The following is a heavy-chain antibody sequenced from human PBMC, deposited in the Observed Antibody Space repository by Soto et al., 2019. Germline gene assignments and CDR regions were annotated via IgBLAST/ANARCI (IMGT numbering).Heavy chain of an antibody. V-gene: IGHV3-23*01. D-gene: IGHD3-22*01. CDR1: GFTFRNYA. CDR2: ISGSGGST. Sequence: GGSLRLSCIASGFTFRNYAMSWVRQAPGKGLEWVSGISGSGGSTHYADSVKGRFTISRDNSKNTLYLQMNALRAEDTAVYYCAXDPTYDSSGYEFVGFDYWGQGTLVTVSS. CDR3: AXDPTYDSSGYEFVGFDY. J-gene: IGHJ4*02.